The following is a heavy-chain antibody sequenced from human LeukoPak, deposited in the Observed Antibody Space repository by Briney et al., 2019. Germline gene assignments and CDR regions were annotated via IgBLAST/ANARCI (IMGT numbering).Heavy chain of an antibody. V-gene: IGHV3-74*01. CDR1: GFTFNYFW. CDR2: INNDGTAT. CDR3: ATVSEN. J-gene: IGHJ4*02. Sequence: GGSLRLSCAASGFTFNYFWMHWVRQVPGKGLVWVSGINNDGTATYYADSVKGRFTISRDNAKNTVYLQMNGLRAEDTTVYYCATVSENWGQGTLVTVSS.